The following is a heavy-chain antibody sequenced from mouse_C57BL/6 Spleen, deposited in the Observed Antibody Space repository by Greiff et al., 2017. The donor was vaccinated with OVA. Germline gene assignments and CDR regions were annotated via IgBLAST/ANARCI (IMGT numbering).Heavy chain of an antibody. CDR1: GYSFTSYW. CDR3: ARRYARYAMDY. CDR2: IHPNSGGT. Sequence: QVQLQQSGPELVKPGASVKLSCKASGYSFTSYWMHWVKQRPGQGLEWIGMIHPNSGGTNYNEKFKSKATLTVDKSSSTAYMQISSLTSEDSADYYGARRYARYAMDYWGQGTLVTVS. V-gene: IGHV1-64*01. J-gene: IGHJ4*01. D-gene: IGHD3-1*01.